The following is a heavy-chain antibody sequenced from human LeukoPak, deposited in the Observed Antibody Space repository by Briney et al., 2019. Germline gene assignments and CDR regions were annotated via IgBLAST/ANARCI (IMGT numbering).Heavy chain of an antibody. CDR2: IYYSGST. V-gene: IGHV4-61*01. CDR3: ARVIGYYLDY. D-gene: IGHD3-16*01. CDR1: GGSVSSGSYY. Sequence: SETLSLTCTVSGGSVSSGSYYWSWIRQPPGKGLEWIGYIYYSGSTNYNPSLKSRVTISVDTSKNQFSLKLSSVTAADTAVYYCARVIGYYLDYWGQGTLVTVSS. J-gene: IGHJ4*02.